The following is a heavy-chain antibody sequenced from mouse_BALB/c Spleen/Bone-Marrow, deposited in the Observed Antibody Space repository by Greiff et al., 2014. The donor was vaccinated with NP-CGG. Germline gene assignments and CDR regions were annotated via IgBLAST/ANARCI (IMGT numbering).Heavy chain of an antibody. D-gene: IGHD2-14*01. CDR2: IDPANGNT. Sequence: SGAELVKPGASVKSSCTASGFNIKDTYMHWVKQRPEQGLEWIGRIDPANGNTKYDPKFQGKATITADTSSNTAYLQLSSLTSEDTAVYYCAAYYRYLAWFAYWGQGTLVTVSA. CDR1: GFNIKDTY. J-gene: IGHJ3*01. V-gene: IGHV14-3*02. CDR3: AAYYRYLAWFAY.